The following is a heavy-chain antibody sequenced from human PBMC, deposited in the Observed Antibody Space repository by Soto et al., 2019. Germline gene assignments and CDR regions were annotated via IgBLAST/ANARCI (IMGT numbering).Heavy chain of an antibody. CDR2: IYHSGST. J-gene: IGHJ6*02. Sequence: QVQLQESGPGLVKPSGTLSLTCAVSGGSISSSNWWSWVRQPPGKGLEWIGEIYHSGSTNYNPSLKSRATILVDKSKNQLSLKLSSVTAADTAVYYCARVVGGYYYGMDVWGQGTTVTVSS. V-gene: IGHV4-4*02. CDR3: ARVVGGYYYGMDV. D-gene: IGHD2-2*01. CDR1: GGSISSSNW.